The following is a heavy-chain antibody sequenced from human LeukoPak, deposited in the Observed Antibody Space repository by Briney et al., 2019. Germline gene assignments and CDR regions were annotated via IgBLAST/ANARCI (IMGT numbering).Heavy chain of an antibody. CDR3: ASNWNYEGGAFDI. CDR2: IYYSGST. J-gene: IGHJ3*02. Sequence: SQTLSLTCTVSGGSISSGGYYWSWIRQHPGKGLEWIGYIYYSGSTYYNPSLMSRVTISVDTSKNQFSLKLSSVAAADTAVYYCASNWNYEGGAFDIWGQGTMVTVSS. V-gene: IGHV4-31*03. CDR1: GGSISSGGYY. D-gene: IGHD1-7*01.